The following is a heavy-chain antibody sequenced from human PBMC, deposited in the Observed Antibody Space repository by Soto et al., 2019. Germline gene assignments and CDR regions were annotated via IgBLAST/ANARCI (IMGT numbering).Heavy chain of an antibody. CDR1: GYTFTSYG. CDR2: ISAYNGNT. CDR3: ARVGYCTNGVCDYYYGMDV. V-gene: IGHV1-18*01. J-gene: IGHJ6*02. Sequence: GASVKVSCKASGYTFTSYGISWVRQAPGQGREGMGGISAYNGNTNYAQQLQGRVTMTTDTSTSTAYMELRRLRSDATAVYYCARVGYCTNGVCDYYYGMDVWGQGTTVTVSS. D-gene: IGHD2-8*01.